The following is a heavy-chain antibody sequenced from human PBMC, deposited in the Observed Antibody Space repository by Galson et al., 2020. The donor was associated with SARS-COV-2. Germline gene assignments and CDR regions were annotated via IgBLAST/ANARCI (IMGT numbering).Heavy chain of an antibody. Sequence: ASVKVSCKASGYTFTGYYMHWVRQAPGQGLEWMGWINPNSGGTNYAQKFQGRVTMTRDTSISTAYMELSRLRSDDTAVYYCARDPGSWTGYNYYYYYMDVWGKGTTVTVSS. CDR3: ARDPGSWTGYNYYYYYMDV. CDR1: GYTFTGYY. V-gene: IGHV1-2*02. CDR2: INPNSGGT. J-gene: IGHJ6*03. D-gene: IGHD3-9*01.